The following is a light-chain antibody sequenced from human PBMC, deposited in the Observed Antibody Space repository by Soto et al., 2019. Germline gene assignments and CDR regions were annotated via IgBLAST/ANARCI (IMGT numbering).Light chain of an antibody. CDR3: MQALQTPYT. Sequence: DIVMTQSPLSLPVTPGEPASISCRSSQSLLHSNGYNYLDWYLQKPGQSPQLLIYLDSNRASGVHDRFSGSGSGTDFTLKISRVEAEDVGVYYCMQALQTPYTFGQGPKLEIK. J-gene: IGKJ2*01. CDR1: QSLLHSNGYNY. CDR2: LDS. V-gene: IGKV2-28*01.